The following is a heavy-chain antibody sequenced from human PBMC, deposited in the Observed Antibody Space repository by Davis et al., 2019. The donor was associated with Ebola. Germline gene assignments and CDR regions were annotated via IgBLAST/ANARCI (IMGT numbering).Heavy chain of an antibody. V-gene: IGHV3-11*06. CDR3: ARAAVHYSTPLYYYYGMDV. J-gene: IGHJ6*04. CDR1: GFTFSDYY. D-gene: IGHD4-11*01. Sequence: GGSLRLSCAASGFTFSDYYMSWIRQAPGKGLEWVSYISSSSSYTNYADSVKGRFTISRDNAKNSLYLQMNSLRAEDTAVYYCARAAVHYSTPLYYYYGMDVWGKGTTVTVSS. CDR2: ISSSSSYT.